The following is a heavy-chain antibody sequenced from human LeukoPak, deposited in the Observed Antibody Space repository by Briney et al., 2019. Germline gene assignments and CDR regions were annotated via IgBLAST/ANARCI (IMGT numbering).Heavy chain of an antibody. CDR2: VYHSGST. D-gene: IGHD3-10*01. CDR3: ARGGASGTSYFDY. V-gene: IGHV4-38-2*02. Sequence: PSETLSLTCTVSGYSISSGYYWGWIRQPPGKGLEWIGSVYHSGSTYDNPSLKSRVTISVDTSKNQFSLKLSSVTAADTAVYYCARGGASGTSYFDYWGQGALVTVSS. J-gene: IGHJ4*02. CDR1: GYSISSGYY.